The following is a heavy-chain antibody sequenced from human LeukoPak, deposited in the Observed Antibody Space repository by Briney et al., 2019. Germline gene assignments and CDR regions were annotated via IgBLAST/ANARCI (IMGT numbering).Heavy chain of an antibody. Sequence: PVGSLRLSCAASGLTFDLYAMSWVRQAPGKGLEWVSSVSSSADSAYYVDSVEGRFTISRENSNSTLFLQMSSLRAEDTAMYYCAKNPLYDSSGYFFPTFDSWGQGTLVAVSS. CDR1: GLTFDLYA. CDR2: VSSSADSA. J-gene: IGHJ5*01. CDR3: AKNPLYDSSGYFFPTFDS. V-gene: IGHV3-23*01. D-gene: IGHD3-22*01.